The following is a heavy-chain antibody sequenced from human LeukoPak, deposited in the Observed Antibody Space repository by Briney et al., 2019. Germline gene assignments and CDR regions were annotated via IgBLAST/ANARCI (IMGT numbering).Heavy chain of an antibody. D-gene: IGHD6-13*01. CDR1: GGSISSRSYY. CDR2: IFYSGST. CDR3: VRDIAAAGGFDY. J-gene: IGHJ4*02. Sequence: PSETLSLTCTVSGGSISSRSYYWGWLRQPPGKGLEWIASIFYSGSTYHNPSLKSRVTISVDTSKSQFSLKLSSVTAADTAVYYCVRDIAAAGGFDYWGQGTLVTVSS. V-gene: IGHV4-39*02.